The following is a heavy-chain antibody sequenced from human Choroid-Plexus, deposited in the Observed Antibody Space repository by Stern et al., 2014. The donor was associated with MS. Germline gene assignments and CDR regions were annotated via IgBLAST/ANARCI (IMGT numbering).Heavy chain of an antibody. CDR1: GFTFGSCA. Sequence: VQLVESGGGVVQPGRPLRLSCAASGFTFGSCAMHWVRQAPGKGLEWVAGVSYDGSNKYYADSVKGRFTVSRDNSQNNLYMQMSSLRAEDTAVYYCAKDRQYLTYFFDHWGQGSLVTVSS. D-gene: IGHD2-8*01. J-gene: IGHJ5*02. CDR2: VSYDGSNK. CDR3: AKDRQYLTYFFDH. V-gene: IGHV3-30*18.